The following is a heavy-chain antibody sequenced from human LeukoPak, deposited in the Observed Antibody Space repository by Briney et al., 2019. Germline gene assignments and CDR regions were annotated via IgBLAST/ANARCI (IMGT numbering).Heavy chain of an antibody. J-gene: IGHJ4*02. V-gene: IGHV3-30*04. CDR3: ARDRDWLRDFDY. CDR2: TSYDESTK. Sequence: PGGSLRLSCAASGFSFKDYAMHWVRQSPGKGLEWVAVTSYDESTKYYVDSVRGRFTISRDNSKNTLFLQMNSLRDGDTAFYYCARDRDWLRDFDYWGQGTLVTVSS. CDR1: GFSFKDYA. D-gene: IGHD5-12*01.